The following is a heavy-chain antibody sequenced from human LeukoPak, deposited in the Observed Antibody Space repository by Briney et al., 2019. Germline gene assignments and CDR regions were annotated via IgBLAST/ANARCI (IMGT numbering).Heavy chain of an antibody. CDR1: GFTFDDYD. V-gene: IGHV3-20*04. CDR3: ARTSDGNWFDP. D-gene: IGHD1-26*01. Sequence: GGSLRLSCAASGFTFDDYDMSWVRQGPGKGLEWVSGINWNGGNTDYADSVKGRFTIFRDNAKNSLYLEMDSLRVEDTALYYCARTSDGNWFDPWGQGTLVTVSS. CDR2: INWNGGNT. J-gene: IGHJ5*02.